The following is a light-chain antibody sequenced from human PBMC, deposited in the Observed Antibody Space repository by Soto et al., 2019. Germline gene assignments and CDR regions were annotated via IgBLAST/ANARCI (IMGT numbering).Light chain of an antibody. CDR3: GTWDGCMSDVV. CDR2: DNN. J-gene: IGLJ2*01. CDR1: SSNIGNNY. V-gene: IGLV1-51*01. Sequence: QSVLTQPPSVSAAPGQKVTISRPGSSSNIGNNYVSWSQQLPGTAPNLLIYDNNKRPSGIPDRFSGAKSGTSATLGITGLQTAEEDDYYCGTWDGCMSDVVFGGGTKVTVL.